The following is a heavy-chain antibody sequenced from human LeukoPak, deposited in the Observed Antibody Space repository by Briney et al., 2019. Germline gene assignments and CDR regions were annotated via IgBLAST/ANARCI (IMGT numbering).Heavy chain of an antibody. CDR2: IYYTGGT. CDR1: GGSISPYY. D-gene: IGHD3-10*01. J-gene: IGHJ3*02. Sequence: TSETLSLTCTVSGGSISPYYWSWIRQPPGKGLEWIGYIYYTGGTYYNPSLKSRVTISVDTSKNQFSLKLTSVTAADTAVYYCARAYYYGSGTFDIWGQGTMVTVSS. V-gene: IGHV4-59*01. CDR3: ARAYYYGSGTFDI.